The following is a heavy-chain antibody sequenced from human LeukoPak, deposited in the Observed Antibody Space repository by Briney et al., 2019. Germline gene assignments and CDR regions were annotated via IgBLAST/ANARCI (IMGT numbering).Heavy chain of an antibody. CDR1: GFTFSSYS. V-gene: IGHV3-21*01. J-gene: IGHJ4*02. Sequence: PGGSLRLSCAASGFTFSSYSMNWVRQAPGKGLEWVSSISSSSSYIYCADSVKGRFTISRDNAKNSLYLQMNSLRAEDTAVYYCARESSSWSFDYWGQGTLVTVSS. CDR3: ARESSSWSFDY. D-gene: IGHD6-13*01. CDR2: ISSSSSYI.